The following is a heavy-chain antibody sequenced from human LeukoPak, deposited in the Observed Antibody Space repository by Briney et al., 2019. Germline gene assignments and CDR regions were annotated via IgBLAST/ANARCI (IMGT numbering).Heavy chain of an antibody. D-gene: IGHD4-17*01. V-gene: IGHV4-39*01. CDR2: IYSSGST. Sequence: SETLSLTCSVAGGSISSSSYYWGWIRQPPGKGLEWIGSIYSSGSTYYNPSLKSRVTISLDTSKNQFSLKLNSVTAADTAVYYCVRQGGPVTNYFDHWGQGTLVTVSS. CDR1: GGSISSSSYY. J-gene: IGHJ4*02. CDR3: VRQGGPVTNYFDH.